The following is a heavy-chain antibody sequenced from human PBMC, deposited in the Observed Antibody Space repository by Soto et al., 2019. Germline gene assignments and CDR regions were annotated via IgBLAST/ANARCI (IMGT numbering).Heavy chain of an antibody. CDR1: GYTFSRYS. Sequence: VQLVQSGAEVKKPGASVKVSCKASGYTFSRYSISWVRQAPGQGLEWMGWISGNNGKTHYAQKFQDRVNMTTDTSTITAYMELRCLRSDDPAVYYCARESGVVVIVKGEFEFWGQGTLVTVST. CDR3: ARESGVVVIVKGEFEF. V-gene: IGHV1-18*04. CDR2: ISGNNGKT. D-gene: IGHD3-3*01. J-gene: IGHJ4*02.